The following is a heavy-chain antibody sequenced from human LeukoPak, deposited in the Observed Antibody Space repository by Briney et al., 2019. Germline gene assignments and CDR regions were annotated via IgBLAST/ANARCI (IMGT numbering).Heavy chain of an antibody. D-gene: IGHD7-27*01. V-gene: IGHV4-34*01. Sequence: PSETLSLTCAVYGGSFSGYYWSWIRQPPGKGLEWIGEINHSGSTNYNPSLKSRVTISVETSKNQFSLKLSSVTAADTAVYYCARFWAYYYYMDVWGKGTTVTVSS. CDR1: GGSFSGYY. CDR2: INHSGST. CDR3: ARFWAYYYYMDV. J-gene: IGHJ6*03.